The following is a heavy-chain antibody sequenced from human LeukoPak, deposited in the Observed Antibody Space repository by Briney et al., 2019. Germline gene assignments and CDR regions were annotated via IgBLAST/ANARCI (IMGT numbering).Heavy chain of an antibody. J-gene: IGHJ6*02. V-gene: IGHV4-4*08. CDR1: GGSINNYC. D-gene: IGHD1-7*01. CDR2: FDNSGST. Sequence: SETLSLTCTVSGGSINNYCWSWIRQPPGKGLEWIGFFDNSGSTNYNPSLKSRVTISVDTSKNQVSLKLNSVTAADTAVYYCARTELRYYGMDVWGQGTTVTVSS. CDR3: ARTELRYYGMDV.